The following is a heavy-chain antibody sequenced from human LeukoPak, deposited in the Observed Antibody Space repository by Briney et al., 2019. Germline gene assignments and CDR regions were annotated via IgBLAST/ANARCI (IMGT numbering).Heavy chain of an antibody. Sequence: GGSLRLSCAASGFTFSNYAMSWVRQAPGKGLEWVSLIYSGGSTNYADSVKGRFTISRDSSKNTLYLQMNSLRAEDTAVYYCARGPSGYHNIGGQGTLVTVSS. V-gene: IGHV3-66*01. CDR1: GFTFSNYA. D-gene: IGHD5-12*01. CDR2: IYSGGST. J-gene: IGHJ4*02. CDR3: ARGPSGYHNI.